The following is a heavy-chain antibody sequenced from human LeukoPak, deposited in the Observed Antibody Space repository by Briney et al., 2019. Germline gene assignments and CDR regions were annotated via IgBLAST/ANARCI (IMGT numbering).Heavy chain of an antibody. D-gene: IGHD3-3*01. V-gene: IGHV3-30-3*01. J-gene: IGHJ4*02. CDR1: GFTFSSYA. CDR2: ISYDGSNK. CDR3: ARDTPSRPRIAIFGVPFSYYFDY. Sequence: GGSLRLSCAASGFTFSSYAMHWVRQAPGKGLEWVAVISYDGSNKYYADSVKGRFTISRDNSKNTLYLQMNSLRAEDTAVYYCARDTPSRPRIAIFGVPFSYYFDYWGQGTLVTVSS.